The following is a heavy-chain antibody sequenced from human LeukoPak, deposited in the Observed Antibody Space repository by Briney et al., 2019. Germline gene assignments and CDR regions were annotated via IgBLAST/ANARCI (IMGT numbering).Heavy chain of an antibody. CDR3: VRDVLYYYGAERLFWFDP. V-gene: IGHV3-7*01. CDR1: GFTFTDAW. CDR2: IKQDGSEK. J-gene: IGHJ5*02. D-gene: IGHD3-10*01. Sequence: GGSLRLSCAASGFTFTDAWMNWVRQAPGKGLEWVAKIKQDGSEKYYVDSVKGRFTISRDNAKNSMYLLMNSLRVEDTAVYYCVRDVLYYYGAERLFWFDPWGQGTLVTVSS.